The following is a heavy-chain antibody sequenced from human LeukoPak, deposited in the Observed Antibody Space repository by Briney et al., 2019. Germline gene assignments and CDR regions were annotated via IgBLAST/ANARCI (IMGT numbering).Heavy chain of an antibody. CDR2: ISVYNDDT. CDR3: ARENSGGGGSCYSCRHYYYMDV. V-gene: IGHV1-18*04. CDR1: DYYFSSHG. Sequence: GASVKVSCKASDYYFSSHGITWVRQAPGQGLEWLGWISVYNDDTKYAQKVQDRVTMTADTSTNTAYMELRSLRSDDTAVYYCARENSGGGGSCYSCRHYYYMDVWGKGTTVTVSS. J-gene: IGHJ6*03. D-gene: IGHD2-15*01.